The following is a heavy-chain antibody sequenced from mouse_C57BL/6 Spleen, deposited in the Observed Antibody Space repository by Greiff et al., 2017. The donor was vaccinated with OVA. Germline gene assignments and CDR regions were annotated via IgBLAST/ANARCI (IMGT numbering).Heavy chain of an antibody. D-gene: IGHD1-2*01. CDR1: GYAFSSSW. J-gene: IGHJ2*01. CDR2: IYPGDGDT. CDR3: ARLYGYYFDY. Sequence: QVQLKESGPELVKPGASVKISCKASGYAFSSSWMNWVKQRPGKGLEWIGRIYPGDGDTNYNGKFKGKATLTADKSSSTAYMQLSSLTSEDSAVYFCARLYGYYFDYWGQGTTLTVSS. V-gene: IGHV1-82*01.